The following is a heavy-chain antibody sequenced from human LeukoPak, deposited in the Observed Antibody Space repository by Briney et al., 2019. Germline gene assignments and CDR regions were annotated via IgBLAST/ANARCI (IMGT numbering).Heavy chain of an antibody. D-gene: IGHD6-6*01. CDR2: INPNSGGT. CDR1: GYTFTGYY. Sequence: ASVKVSCKASGYTFTGYYMHWVRRAPGQGLEWMGWINPNSGGTNYAQKFQGRVTMTRDTSISTAYMELSRLRSDDTAVYYCARVRSAARNFISRAFDIWGQGTMVTVSS. J-gene: IGHJ3*02. V-gene: IGHV1-2*02. CDR3: ARVRSAARNFISRAFDI.